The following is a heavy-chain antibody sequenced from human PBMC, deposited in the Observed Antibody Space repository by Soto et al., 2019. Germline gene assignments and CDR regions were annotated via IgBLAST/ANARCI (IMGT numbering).Heavy chain of an antibody. D-gene: IGHD1-26*01. V-gene: IGHV3-23*01. CDR2: ISATGGST. Sequence: EVQLLESGGGLVQPGGSLRLSCAASGFSFSTYAMSWVRQAPGKGLEWVSVISATGGSTFYADSVKGRFTVSRDNSRNTLSMQMISLRVEDTAVYYCAKDLGSSTNYYYGMDVWGQGTTVTVSS. CDR3: AKDLGSSTNYYYGMDV. CDR1: GFSFSTYA. J-gene: IGHJ6*02.